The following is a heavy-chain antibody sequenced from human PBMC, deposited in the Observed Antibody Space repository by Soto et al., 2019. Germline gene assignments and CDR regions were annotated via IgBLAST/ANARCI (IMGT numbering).Heavy chain of an antibody. CDR1: GFSFSSSV. D-gene: IGHD3-16*01. V-gene: IGHV3-33*01. Sequence: XGCLRLFCAACGFSFSSSVLHWVRQAPGKGLEWVAVISSDESNEDYADSVKGRFSISRDNSKNTLYLQMSSLRADDTAVYYCARRLIKLAGGAFDIWGQGTMVTVSS. CDR2: ISSDESNE. J-gene: IGHJ3*02. CDR3: ARRLIKLAGGAFDI.